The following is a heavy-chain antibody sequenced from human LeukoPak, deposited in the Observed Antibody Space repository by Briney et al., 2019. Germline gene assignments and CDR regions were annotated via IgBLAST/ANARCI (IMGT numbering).Heavy chain of an antibody. Sequence: GGSLRLSCAASGFNVSSNYMSWVRQAPGKGLEWVSVIYSGGSTYYADSVKGIFTISRDNSKNTLYIQMNSLRAEDTGVYYCARDGEHVLAHDYWGQGTLVTVSS. D-gene: IGHD3-10*01. J-gene: IGHJ4*02. CDR3: ARDGEHVLAHDY. CDR2: IYSGGST. CDR1: GFNVSSNY. V-gene: IGHV3-66*01.